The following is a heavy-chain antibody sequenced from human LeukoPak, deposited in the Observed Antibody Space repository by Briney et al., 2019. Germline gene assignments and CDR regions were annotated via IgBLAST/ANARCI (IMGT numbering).Heavy chain of an antibody. D-gene: IGHD5-18*01. V-gene: IGHV3-23*01. Sequence: GGSLRLSCAASGFTFSSYAMSWVRQAPGKGLEWVSAISGSGGSTYYADSVKGRFTISRDNSKNTLYLQMNSLRAEDTAVYYCAKIGHRGYSYGEKGPLGYWGQGTLVTVSS. J-gene: IGHJ4*02. CDR1: GFTFSSYA. CDR2: ISGSGGST. CDR3: AKIGHRGYSYGEKGPLGY.